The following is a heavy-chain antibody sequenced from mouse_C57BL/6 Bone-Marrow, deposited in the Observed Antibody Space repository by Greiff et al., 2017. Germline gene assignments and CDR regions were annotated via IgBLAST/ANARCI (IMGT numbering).Heavy chain of an antibody. Sequence: EVKLVESGGGLVQPGGSMKLSCVASGFTFSNYWMNWVRQSPEKGLEWVAQIRLKSDNYATHYAESVKGRFTISRDDSKSSVYLQMNNLRAEDTGIYYCTPAYAMEYWGQGTSVTVSS. CDR2: IRLKSDNYAT. V-gene: IGHV6-3*01. CDR3: TPAYAMEY. J-gene: IGHJ4*01. CDR1: GFTFSNYW.